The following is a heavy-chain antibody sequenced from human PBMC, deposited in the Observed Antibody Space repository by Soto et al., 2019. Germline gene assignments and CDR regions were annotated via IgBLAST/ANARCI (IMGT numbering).Heavy chain of an antibody. V-gene: IGHV1-46*01. J-gene: IGHJ4*02. CDR2: INPSGGDT. Sequence: GASGKVSCKPSGYTFTSYIILWVRQVPGKGLEWMGTINPSGGDTTYAQKFQGRVTMTRDTSTSTVYMELSSLRPEDTAVYYCAKRGSGSSSWYYPKHHLPRRRCVDYWAREPWSPSPQ. D-gene: IGHD6-13*01. CDR3: AKRGSGSSSWYYPKHHLPRRRCVDY. CDR1: GYTFTSYI.